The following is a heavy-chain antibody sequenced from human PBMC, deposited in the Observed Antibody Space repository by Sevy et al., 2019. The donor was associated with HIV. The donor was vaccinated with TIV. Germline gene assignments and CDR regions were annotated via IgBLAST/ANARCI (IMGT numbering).Heavy chain of an antibody. CDR2: INPNTGGT. Sequence: GESLKISCKTSGYTFTGYYMHWVRQAPGQGLEWMGWINPNTGGTNYEQNFQGRVTLTRDTSIRTAYMELSSQRTDDTALHYCEREKLDPGSGKYYSATAFDIWGQGTTVTVSS. V-gene: IGHV1-2*02. D-gene: IGHD3-10*01. CDR1: GYTFTGYY. CDR3: EREKLDPGSGKYYSATAFDI. J-gene: IGHJ3*02.